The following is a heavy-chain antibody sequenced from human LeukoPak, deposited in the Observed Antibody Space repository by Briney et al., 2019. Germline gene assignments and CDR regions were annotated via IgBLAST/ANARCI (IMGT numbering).Heavy chain of an antibody. CDR2: IYYSGST. D-gene: IGHD3-22*01. CDR3: ARAPYYYDSSGYEGPYFDY. V-gene: IGHV4-31*03. CDR1: GGSISRGGYY. Sequence: SETLSLTCTVSGGSISRGGYYWSWIRQHPGKGLGWLGYIYYSGSTYYNPSLKSRVTISVDTSKNQFSLKLSSVTAADTAVYYCARAPYYYDSSGYEGPYFDYWGQGTLVTVSS. J-gene: IGHJ4*02.